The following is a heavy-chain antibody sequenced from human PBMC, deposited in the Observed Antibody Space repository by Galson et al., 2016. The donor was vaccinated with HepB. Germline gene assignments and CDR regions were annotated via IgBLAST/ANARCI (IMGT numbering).Heavy chain of an antibody. Sequence: WVRQAPGKGLEWVAVIWYDGSNKYYVDSVKGRFTISRDNYKNTLYLQMNSVRAEDTAVYYCARETIVGATRVIKPFDYWGQGTLVTVSS. CDR3: ARETIVGATRVIKPFDY. CDR2: IWYDGSNK. V-gene: IGHV3-33*01. D-gene: IGHD1-26*01. J-gene: IGHJ4*02.